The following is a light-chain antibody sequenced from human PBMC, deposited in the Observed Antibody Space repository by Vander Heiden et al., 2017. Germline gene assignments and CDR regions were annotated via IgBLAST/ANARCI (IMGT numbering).Light chain of an antibody. Sequence: DIEMTQSPLSLPVTPGEPASISCRSSQSLLHSNGYNYLDWYLQKPGQSPQLLIYLGSNWASGVPDRFSGSGSGTDFTLKISRVEAEDVGVYYCMQALQTPLFGGGTKVEIK. CDR2: LGS. CDR1: QSLLHSNGYNY. CDR3: MQALQTPL. V-gene: IGKV2-28*01. J-gene: IGKJ4*01.